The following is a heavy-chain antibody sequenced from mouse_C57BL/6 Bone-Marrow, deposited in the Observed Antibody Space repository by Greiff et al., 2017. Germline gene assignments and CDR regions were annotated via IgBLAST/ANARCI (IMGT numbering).Heavy chain of an antibody. Sequence: QVHVKQSGAELVKPGASVKMSCKASGYTFTSYWITWVKQRPGQGLEWIGDIYPGSGSTNYNEKFKSKATLTVDTSSSTAYMQLSSLTSEDSAVYYCARGGLLRGWFAYWGQGTLVTVSA. CDR1: GYTFTSYW. CDR3: ARGGLLRGWFAY. CDR2: IYPGSGST. D-gene: IGHD2-3*01. J-gene: IGHJ3*01. V-gene: IGHV1-55*01.